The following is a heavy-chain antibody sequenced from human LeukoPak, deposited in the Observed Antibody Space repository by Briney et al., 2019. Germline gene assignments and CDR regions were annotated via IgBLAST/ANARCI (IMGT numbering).Heavy chain of an antibody. V-gene: IGHV4-39*01. J-gene: IGHJ4*02. CDR2: VSSGGTT. CDR1: GGSISGSSWF. D-gene: IGHD3-22*01. Sequence: PSETLSLTCTVSGGSISGSSWFWGCSRQPPGKGLEWIGSVSSGGTTYYNPSLKSRVTISVGTSKTQFSLKLSTVTAADTAIYYCSTYYFDSSGYLTGFDYWGQGTLVTVSS. CDR3: STYYFDSSGYLTGFDY.